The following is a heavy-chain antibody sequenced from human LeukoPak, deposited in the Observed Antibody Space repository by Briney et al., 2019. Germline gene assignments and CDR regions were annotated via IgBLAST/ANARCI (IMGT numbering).Heavy chain of an antibody. CDR2: ISGSGGST. CDR3: AGGSSTDSYYFDY. V-gene: IGHV3-23*01. CDR1: GFTFSGYA. D-gene: IGHD2-2*01. J-gene: IGHJ4*02. Sequence: PGGSLRLSCAASGFTFSGYAMSWVRQAPGKGLEWVSAISGSGGSTYYADSVKGRFTISRDNAQNSVYLQMNSLRAEDTAVYFCAGGSSTDSYYFDYWGQGTLVTVSS.